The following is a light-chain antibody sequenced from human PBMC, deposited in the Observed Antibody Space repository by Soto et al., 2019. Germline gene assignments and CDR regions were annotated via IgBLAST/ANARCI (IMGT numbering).Light chain of an antibody. CDR1: SSNIGSNY. CDR3: AAWDDSLSGRVV. V-gene: IGLV1-47*01. J-gene: IGLJ2*01. CDR2: RNN. Sequence: VLTQPPSASGTPGQRVTISCSGSSSNIGSNYVYWYQQLPGTAPKLLIYRNNQRPSGVPDRFSGSKSGTSASLAISGLRSEDEADYYCAAWDDSLSGRVVFGGGTKVTVL.